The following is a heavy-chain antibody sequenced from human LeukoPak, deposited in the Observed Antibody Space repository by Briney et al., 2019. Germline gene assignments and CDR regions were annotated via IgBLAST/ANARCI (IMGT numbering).Heavy chain of an antibody. CDR1: GFTFSSYG. J-gene: IGHJ6*03. V-gene: IGHV3-30*02. Sequence: GGSLRLSCAASGFTFSSYGMHWVRQAPGEGLEWVAFIRYDGSNKYYADSVKGRFTISRDNSKNTLSLQMISLRAEDTALYYCAKGLKTAVGPYMGYHYYMDVWGKGTTVTVSS. CDR2: IRYDGSNK. D-gene: IGHD5-18*01. CDR3: AKGLKTAVGPYMGYHYYMDV.